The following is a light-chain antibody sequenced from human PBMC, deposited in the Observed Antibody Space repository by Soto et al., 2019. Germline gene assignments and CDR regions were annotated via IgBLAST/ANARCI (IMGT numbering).Light chain of an antibody. CDR3: QQYDKYST. CDR1: QSITRW. J-gene: IGKJ1*01. V-gene: IGKV1-5*01. Sequence: DIQMTQSPSTLSASVGDRVTITCRASQSITRWLAWYQQKPGKAPKLLIYDASTLQGGVPSRFSGSGSGTEFTLTVTSLQPEDFATYFCQQYDKYSTFGHGTKVDIK. CDR2: DAS.